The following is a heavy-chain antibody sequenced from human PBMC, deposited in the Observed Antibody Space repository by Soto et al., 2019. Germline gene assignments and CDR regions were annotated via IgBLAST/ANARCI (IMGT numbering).Heavy chain of an antibody. CDR3: ARGVRQKPRHYYYGMDV. D-gene: IGHD3-10*01. J-gene: IGHJ6*02. CDR1: GYTFTSYG. CDR2: ISAYNGNT. Sequence: GASVKVSCKASGYTFTSYGISWVRQAPGQGLEWMGWISAYNGNTNYAQKLQGRVTMTTDTSTSTAYMELRSLRSDDTAVYYCARGVRQKPRHYYYGMDVWGQGTTVTVSS. V-gene: IGHV1-18*01.